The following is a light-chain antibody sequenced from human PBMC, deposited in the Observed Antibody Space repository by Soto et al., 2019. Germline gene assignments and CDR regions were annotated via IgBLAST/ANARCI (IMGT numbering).Light chain of an antibody. CDR1: SSDVGKFNS. J-gene: IGLJ1*01. Sequence: QSVLTQPASVSGSPGQSITISCTGTSSDVGKFNSVSWYQHHPGKAPKLIVYDVSNRPSGVANRFSGSKSGNTASLTISGLQAEDEADYFCNSYTGTKSHYVFGTGTKLTVL. CDR2: DVS. V-gene: IGLV2-14*03. CDR3: NSYTGTKSHYV.